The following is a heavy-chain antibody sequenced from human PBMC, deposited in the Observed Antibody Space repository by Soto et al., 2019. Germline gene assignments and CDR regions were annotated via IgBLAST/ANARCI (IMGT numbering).Heavy chain of an antibody. Sequence: QVQLVQSGAEVKKPGSSVKVSCKASGGTFSSYAISWGRQAPGQGLEWMGGVIPIFGAADYAQTFQGRVTVTADDSTSTAEMELSRLRSEDTAVDYCASHSGRSPEGQSYYGMDVWGQGTTVTVSS. CDR2: VIPIFGAA. CDR3: ASHSGRSPEGQSYYGMDV. CDR1: GGTFSSYA. J-gene: IGHJ6*02. D-gene: IGHD1-26*01. V-gene: IGHV1-69*12.